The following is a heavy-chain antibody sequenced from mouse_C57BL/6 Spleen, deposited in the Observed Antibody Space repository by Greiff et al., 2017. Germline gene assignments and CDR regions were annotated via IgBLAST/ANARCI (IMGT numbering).Heavy chain of an antibody. Sequence: QVQLQQPGTELVKPGASGYTFTSYWMHWVKQRPGQGLEWIGNINPSNGGTNYNEKFKSKATLTVDKSSSTAYMQLSSLTSEDSAVYYCARWERYYDYDGFAYRGQGTLVTVCA. J-gene: IGHJ3*01. D-gene: IGHD2-4*01. V-gene: IGHV1-53*01. CDR3: ARWERYYDYDGFAY. CDR1: GYTFTSYW. CDR2: INPSNGGT.